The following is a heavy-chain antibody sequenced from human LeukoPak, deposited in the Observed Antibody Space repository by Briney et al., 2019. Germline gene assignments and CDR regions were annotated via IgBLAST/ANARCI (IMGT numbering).Heavy chain of an antibody. CDR3: ARALNGYYYYGMDV. V-gene: IGHV3-30*04. CDR1: GFTFSSYA. D-gene: IGHD2-8*01. CDR2: ISYDGSNK. J-gene: IGHJ6*02. Sequence: GRFLRLSCAASGFTFSSYAMHWVRQAPGKGLEWVAVISYDGSNKYYADSVKGRFTISRDNSKNTLYLQMNSLRAEDTAVYYCARALNGYYYYGMDVWGQGTTVTVSS.